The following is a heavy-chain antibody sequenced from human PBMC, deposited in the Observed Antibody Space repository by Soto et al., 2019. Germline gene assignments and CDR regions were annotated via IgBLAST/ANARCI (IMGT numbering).Heavy chain of an antibody. J-gene: IGHJ6*03. V-gene: IGHV1-69*04. Sequence: SVKVSCKASGGTFSIYTISWVRQAPGQGLEWMGRIIPILGIANYAQKFQGRVTITADKSTSTAYMELSSLRSEDTAVYYCARDNTTVTTRTYYYYYYMDVWGKGTTVTVSS. CDR3: ARDNTTVTTRTYYYYYYMDV. CDR2: IIPILGIA. CDR1: GGTFSIYT. D-gene: IGHD4-17*01.